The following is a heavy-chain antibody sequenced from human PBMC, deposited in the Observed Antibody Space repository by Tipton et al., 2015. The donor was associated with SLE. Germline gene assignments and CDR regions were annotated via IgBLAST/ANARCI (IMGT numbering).Heavy chain of an antibody. CDR1: GGSISSYS. CDR3: ARNLERALGY. D-gene: IGHD1-1*01. V-gene: IGHV4-59*01. J-gene: IGHJ4*02. CDR2: IYYSGST. Sequence: TLSLTCTVSGGSISSYSWSWIRQPPGKGLEWIGYIYYSGSTNYNPSLKSRVTISVDTSKNQFSLKLSSVTAADTALYYCARNLERALGYWVQGTLVTVSS.